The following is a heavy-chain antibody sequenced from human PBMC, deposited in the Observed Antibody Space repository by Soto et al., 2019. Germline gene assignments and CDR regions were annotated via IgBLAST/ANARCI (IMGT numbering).Heavy chain of an antibody. CDR2: ISYDGSNK. CDR1: GFTFSSYA. J-gene: IGHJ6*02. Sequence: GGSLRLSCADSGFTFSSYAMHWVRHAPVKGLEWVALISYDGSNKYYADSVKGRFTISRDNSKNTLFLQMNSLRAEDTAVYYCASSKRLYYSYYDMDVWGQGTTVIVSS. V-gene: IGHV3-30-3*01. CDR3: ASSKRLYYSYYDMDV.